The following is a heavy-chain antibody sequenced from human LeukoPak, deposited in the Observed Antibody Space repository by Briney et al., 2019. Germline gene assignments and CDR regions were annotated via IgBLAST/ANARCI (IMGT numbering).Heavy chain of an antibody. V-gene: IGHV1-2*02. CDR3: AREGIKYSASSDAFDI. CDR1: GYTFTGYY. Sequence: ASVKVSCKASGYTFTGYYIHWVRQAPGQGLEWMGCINPNNGDTEYAQKFQGRVTMTRDKSISTGYMELSSLRSDDTAVYYCAREGIKYSASSDAFDIWGQGTMVTVSS. D-gene: IGHD5-12*01. CDR2: INPNNGDT. J-gene: IGHJ3*02.